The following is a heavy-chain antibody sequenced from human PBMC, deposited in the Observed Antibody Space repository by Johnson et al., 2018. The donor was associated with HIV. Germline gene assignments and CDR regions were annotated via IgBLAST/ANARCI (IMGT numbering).Heavy chain of an antibody. Sequence: VQLVESGGGLVQPGGSLRLSCAASGFAVSKNYLTWVRQAPGKGLEWASIIYSGGNTYYADSVKGRFTSSRDNSKNSLFLQMSSLRVEDTAVYYCARSGGYPNAFDMWGQGTLVTVPA. D-gene: IGHD6-13*01. CDR2: IYSGGNT. V-gene: IGHV3-66*01. J-gene: IGHJ3*02. CDR3: ARSGGYPNAFDM. CDR1: GFAVSKNY.